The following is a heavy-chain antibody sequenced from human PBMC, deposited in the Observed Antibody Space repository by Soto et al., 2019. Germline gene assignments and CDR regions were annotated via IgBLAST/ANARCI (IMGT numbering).Heavy chain of an antibody. J-gene: IGHJ4*02. CDR1: GYSFTSTY. D-gene: IGHD2-21*02. CDR3: ALKVVTYYDN. Sequence: QVQLVQSGAEVKKPGASVRIYCRACGYSFTSTYVHWVRQAPGQGPEWMGIINPAGGTTYYAQKFQGRLTITSDTSTDTVFMDLNDLTSEDTAVYFCALKVVTYYDNWGQGTLLTVSS. V-gene: IGHV1-46*01. CDR2: INPAGGTT.